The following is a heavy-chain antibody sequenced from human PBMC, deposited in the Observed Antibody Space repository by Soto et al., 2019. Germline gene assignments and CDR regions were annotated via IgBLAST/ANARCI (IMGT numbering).Heavy chain of an antibody. CDR1: GGSFSGYY. D-gene: IGHD3-22*01. Sequence: SETLSLTCAVYGGSFSGYYWSWIRQPPGKGLEWIGEINHSGSTNYNPSLKSRVTISVDTSKNQFSLKLSSVTAADTAVYYCARSGLLPHYFDYWGQGTLVTVSS. V-gene: IGHV4-34*01. CDR2: INHSGST. CDR3: ARSGLLPHYFDY. J-gene: IGHJ4*02.